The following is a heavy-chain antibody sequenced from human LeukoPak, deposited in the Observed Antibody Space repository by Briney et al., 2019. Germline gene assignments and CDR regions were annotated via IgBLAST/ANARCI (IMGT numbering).Heavy chain of an antibody. CDR1: GFTVSSNY. V-gene: IGHV3-53*01. D-gene: IGHD6-13*01. CDR2: IYSGGSI. Sequence: GGSLRLSCAASGFTVSSNYVSWVRRAPGKGLEWVSVIYSGGSIYYADSVKGRFTISRDNSKNTLYLQMNSLRAEDTAVYYCARTIVAAGTSRHFDYWGQGTLVTVSS. CDR3: ARTIVAAGTSRHFDY. J-gene: IGHJ4*02.